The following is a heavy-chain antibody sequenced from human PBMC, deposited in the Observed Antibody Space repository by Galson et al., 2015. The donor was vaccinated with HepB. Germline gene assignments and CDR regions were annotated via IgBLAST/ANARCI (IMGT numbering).Heavy chain of an antibody. J-gene: IGHJ3*02. Sequence: SVKVSCKASGYTFTSYDINWVRQATGQGLEWMGWMNPNSGNTGYAQKFQGRVTMTRNTSISTAYMELSSLRSEDTAVYYCAREDYYDSSGFLKTNAFEIWGQGTMVTVSS. CDR3: AREDYYDSSGFLKTNAFEI. CDR1: GYTFTSYD. CDR2: MNPNSGNT. V-gene: IGHV1-8*01. D-gene: IGHD3-22*01.